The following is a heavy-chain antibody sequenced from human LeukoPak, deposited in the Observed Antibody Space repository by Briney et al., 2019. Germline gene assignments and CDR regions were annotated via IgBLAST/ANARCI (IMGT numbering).Heavy chain of an antibody. CDR3: ARDPSTSYYYDH. V-gene: IGHV1-69*13. J-gene: IGHJ4*02. CDR1: GGTISSSA. CDR2: IIPIFGTA. D-gene: IGHD2/OR15-2a*01. Sequence: TVNLSCKASGGTISSSAISWVRQAPGAPGRGLEWMGGIIPIFGTANYPQKFQGRVTITADESTSTAYMELSSLRSADTAVYYCARDPSTSYYYDHWGQGTLVTVSS.